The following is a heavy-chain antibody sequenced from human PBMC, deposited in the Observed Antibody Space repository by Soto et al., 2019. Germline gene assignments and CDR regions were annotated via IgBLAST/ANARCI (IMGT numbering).Heavy chain of an antibody. V-gene: IGHV3-23*01. CDR2: ISGSGGST. D-gene: IGHD5-12*01. Sequence: GSLRLSCAASGFTFSSYAMSWVRQAPGKGLEWVSAISGSGGSTYYADSVKGWFTISRDNSKNTLYLQMNSLRAEDTAVYYCAKGDYPGREADAYDIWGQGTMVTVSS. J-gene: IGHJ3*02. CDR3: AKGDYPGREADAYDI. CDR1: GFTFSSYA.